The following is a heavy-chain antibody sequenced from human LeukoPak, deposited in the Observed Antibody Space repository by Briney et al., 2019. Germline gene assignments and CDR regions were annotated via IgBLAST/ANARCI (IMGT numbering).Heavy chain of an antibody. V-gene: IGHV4-59*01. J-gene: IGHJ5*02. CDR1: GFTFSLYA. D-gene: IGHD6-13*01. Sequence: GSLRLSCSASGFTFSLYAIHWVRRAPGKGLEWIGYIYYSGSTNYNPSLKSRVTISVDTSKNQFSLKLSSVTAADTAVYYCARQQASIAAAGTWFDPWGQGTLVTVSS. CDR3: ARQQASIAAAGTWFDP. CDR2: IYYSGST.